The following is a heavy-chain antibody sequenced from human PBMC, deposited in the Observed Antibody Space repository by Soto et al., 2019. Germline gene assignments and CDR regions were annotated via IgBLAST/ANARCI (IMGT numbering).Heavy chain of an antibody. CDR3: ARDGLTGYSDY. CDR1: GYTFTSYA. D-gene: IGHD3-9*01. Sequence: ASVKVSCKAYGYTFTSYAMHWVRQAPGQRLERMGWINAGNGNTKYSQKFQGRVTITRDTSASTAYMELSSLRSEDTSVYYCARDGLTGYSDYWGQGTLVTVSS. J-gene: IGHJ4*02. V-gene: IGHV1-3*01. CDR2: INAGNGNT.